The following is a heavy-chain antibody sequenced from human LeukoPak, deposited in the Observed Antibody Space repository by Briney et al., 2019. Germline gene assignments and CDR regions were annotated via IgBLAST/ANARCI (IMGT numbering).Heavy chain of an antibody. CDR3: AKDIFTGIAAAGAIDY. D-gene: IGHD6-13*01. CDR2: ISGSGGST. V-gene: IGHV3-23*01. J-gene: IGHJ4*02. Sequence: PGGSLRLSCAASGFTFSSYAMSWVRQAPGKGLEWVSAISGSGGSTYYADSVKGRFTISRDNAKNSLYLQMNSLRAEDTALYYCAKDIFTGIAAAGAIDYWGQGTPVTVSS. CDR1: GFTFSSYA.